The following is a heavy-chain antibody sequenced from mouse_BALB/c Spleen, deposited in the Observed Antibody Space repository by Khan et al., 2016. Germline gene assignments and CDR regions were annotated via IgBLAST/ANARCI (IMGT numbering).Heavy chain of an antibody. CDR2: ISSGGSYT. J-gene: IGHJ1*01. Sequence: EVELVESGGDLVKPGGSLKLSCAASGFTFSSYGMSWVRQTPDKRLEWVATISSGGSYTYYPDSVTGRFTISRDNAKNTLYLQISSLQSEDTAMSYCGRGKGRGYWCVDVWGAGTTVTVSS. CDR1: GFTFSSYG. V-gene: IGHV5-6*01. D-gene: IGHD3-3*01. CDR3: GRGKGRGYWCVDV.